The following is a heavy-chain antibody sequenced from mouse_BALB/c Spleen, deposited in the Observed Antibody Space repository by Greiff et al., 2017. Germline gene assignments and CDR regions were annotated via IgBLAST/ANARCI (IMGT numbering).Heavy chain of an antibody. CDR3: ARVTTRGYFDV. V-gene: IGHV5-17*02. CDR1: GFTFSSFG. J-gene: IGHJ1*01. D-gene: IGHD1-1*01. Sequence: EVQLVESGGGLVQPGGSRKLSCAASGFTFSSFGMHWVRQAPEKGLEWVAYISSGSSTIYYADTVKGRFTISRDNPKNTLFLQMTSLRSEDTAMYYCARVTTRGYFDVWGAGTTVTVSS. CDR2: ISSGSSTI.